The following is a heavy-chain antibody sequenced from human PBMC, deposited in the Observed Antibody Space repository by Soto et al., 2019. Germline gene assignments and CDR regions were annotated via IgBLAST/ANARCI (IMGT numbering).Heavy chain of an antibody. CDR3: AGDLSSYAYGEGY. V-gene: IGHV4-4*07. CDR1: GGSINSYW. J-gene: IGHJ4*02. Sequence: SETLSLTCSVSGGSINSYWWSWIRQPAGKGLEWIGRVYSSGTTDYNPSLNSRATLSVEPSKNQFSLKLSSVTAPDTAVYYCAGDLSSYAYGEGYWGQGIQVTVSS. D-gene: IGHD3-10*01. CDR2: VYSSGTT.